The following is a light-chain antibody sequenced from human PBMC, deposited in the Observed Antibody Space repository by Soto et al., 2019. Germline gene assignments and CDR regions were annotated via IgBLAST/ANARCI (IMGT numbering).Light chain of an antibody. CDR1: QFIRND. J-gene: IGKJ1*01. V-gene: IGKV1-6*01. CDR3: LHDYSYPRS. Sequence: ALQMTQSPSSLSASIGDRVTITCRASQFIRNDLGWYQQRPGKAPKLLIYAASTLQSGVPSRFSGSGSGTDFTLTISNLQPDDSATYYCLHDYSYPRSFGQGTKVELK. CDR2: AAS.